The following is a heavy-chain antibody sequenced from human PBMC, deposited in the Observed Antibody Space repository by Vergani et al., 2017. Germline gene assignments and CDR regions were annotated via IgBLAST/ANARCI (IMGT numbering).Heavy chain of an antibody. Sequence: QVQLQESGPGLVKPSQTLSLTCTVSGGSISSGSYYWSWIRQPAGKGLEWIGRMYISGSTKYNPSLKSRVTMSVDTSKNQFSLKLSSVTAGDTAVYYCARGRASSGHYYYHYMDVWGK. CDR3: ARGRASSGHYYYHYMDV. D-gene: IGHD3-22*01. J-gene: IGHJ6*03. V-gene: IGHV4-61*02. CDR2: MYISGST. CDR1: GGSISSGSYY.